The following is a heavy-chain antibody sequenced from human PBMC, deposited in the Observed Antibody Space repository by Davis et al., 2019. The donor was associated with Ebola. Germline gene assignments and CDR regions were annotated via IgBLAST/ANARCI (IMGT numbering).Heavy chain of an antibody. D-gene: IGHD3-10*01. Sequence: ASVKVSCKASGYTFTGYYMHWVRQAPGQGLEWMGWMNPNSGNTGYAQKFQGRVTMTRNTSISTAYMELSSLRSEDTAVYYCARGSGTMVRGVIINYYFDYWGQGTLVTVSS. CDR2: MNPNSGNT. CDR1: GYTFTGYY. CDR3: ARGSGTMVRGVIINYYFDY. J-gene: IGHJ4*02. V-gene: IGHV1-8*02.